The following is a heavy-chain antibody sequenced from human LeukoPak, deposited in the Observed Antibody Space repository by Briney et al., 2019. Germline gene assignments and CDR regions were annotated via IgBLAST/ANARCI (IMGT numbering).Heavy chain of an antibody. Sequence: GGSLRLSCTGSGFSFTNYAMHWVRQAPGEGLEWVAVISYDESKIYYADSVKGRFTISRDLSTNTLYLQMNSLTTEDTAMYFCARRPVSAEYFQHWGQGTLVTVSS. CDR2: ISYDESKI. V-gene: IGHV3-30*03. J-gene: IGHJ1*01. CDR3: ARRPVSAEYFQH. CDR1: GFSFTNYA. D-gene: IGHD5/OR15-5a*01.